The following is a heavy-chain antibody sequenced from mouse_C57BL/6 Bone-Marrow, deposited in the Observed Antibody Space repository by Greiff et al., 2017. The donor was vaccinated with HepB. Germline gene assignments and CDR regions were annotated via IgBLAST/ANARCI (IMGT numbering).Heavy chain of an antibody. CDR3: ARGHYYYYGPWFAY. CDR1: GYTFNGYW. CDR2: ILPGSGST. Sequence: VQLQQSGAELMKPGASVKLSCKATGYTFNGYWIEWVKQRPGHGLEWIGEILPGSGSTNYNEKFKGKATFTADTSANTAYMQLSSLTTEDSAIYYCARGHYYYYGPWFAYWGQGTLVTVSA. V-gene: IGHV1-9*01. J-gene: IGHJ3*01. D-gene: IGHD1-1*01.